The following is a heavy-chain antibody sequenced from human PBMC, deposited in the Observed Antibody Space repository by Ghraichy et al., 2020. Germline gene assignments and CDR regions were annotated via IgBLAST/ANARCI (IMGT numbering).Heavy chain of an antibody. Sequence: SETLSLTCAVYGGSFSGYYWSWIRQPPGKGLEWIGEINHSGSTNYNPSLKSRVTISVDTSKNQFSLKLSSVTAADTAVYYCAIPPNYYGSGRLFDYWGQGTLVTVSS. CDR1: GGSFSGYY. V-gene: IGHV4-34*01. CDR3: AIPPNYYGSGRLFDY. J-gene: IGHJ4*02. CDR2: INHSGST. D-gene: IGHD3-10*01.